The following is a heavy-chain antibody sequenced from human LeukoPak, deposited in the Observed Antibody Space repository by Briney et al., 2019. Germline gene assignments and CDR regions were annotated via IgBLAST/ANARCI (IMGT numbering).Heavy chain of an antibody. J-gene: IGHJ5*02. Sequence: ASVKVSCKASGYSLTGHFIHWVRQPPGQGLEWMGWMNPDSGDTRLAQNFQGRVTLTSDTSINTAYMELSSLNSDDTAVYYYARTHRDAAHCSTTNCHLDLCGQGTLVTVSS. CDR1: GYSLTGHF. CDR3: ARTHRDAAHCSTTNCHLDL. V-gene: IGHV1-2*02. CDR2: MNPDSGDT. D-gene: IGHD2-2*01.